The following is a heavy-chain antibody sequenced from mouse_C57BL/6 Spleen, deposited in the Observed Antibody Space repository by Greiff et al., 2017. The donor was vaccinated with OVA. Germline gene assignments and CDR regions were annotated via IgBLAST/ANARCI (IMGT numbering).Heavy chain of an antibody. D-gene: IGHD2-4*01. CDR3: ARRGDYDGTAYYFDY. Sequence: VQLQQSGPELVKPGASVKIPCKASGYTFTDYNMDWVKQSHGKSLEWIGDINPNNGGTIYNQKFKGKATLTVDKSSSTAYMELRSLTSEDTAVYYCARRGDYDGTAYYFDYWGQGTTLTVSS. CDR1: GYTFTDYN. J-gene: IGHJ2*01. V-gene: IGHV1-18*01. CDR2: INPNNGGT.